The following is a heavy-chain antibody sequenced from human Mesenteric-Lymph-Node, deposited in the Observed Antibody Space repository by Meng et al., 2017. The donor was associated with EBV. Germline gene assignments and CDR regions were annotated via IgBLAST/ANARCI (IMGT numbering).Heavy chain of an antibody. V-gene: IGHV4-61*01. CDR1: GGSVSSGSYY. Sequence: QGQLQESGPGLLKPSETLSLTCTVSGGSVSSGSYYWSWIRQPPGKGLEWIGYIYYSGSANYNPSLKSRVTISVDTSKNQFSLKLSSVTAADTAVYYCGRGRTYWYFDLWGRGTLVTVSS. CDR3: GRGRTYWYFDL. J-gene: IGHJ2*01. CDR2: IYYSGSA.